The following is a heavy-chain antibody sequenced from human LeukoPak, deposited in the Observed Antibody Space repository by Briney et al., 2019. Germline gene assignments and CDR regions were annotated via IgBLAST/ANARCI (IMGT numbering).Heavy chain of an antibody. V-gene: IGHV3-30*02. CDR1: GFTFSSYG. D-gene: IGHD6-6*01. J-gene: IGHJ4*02. CDR3: ATSSSSSSWGPTDY. Sequence: GGSLRLSCAVSGFTFSSYGMHWVRQAPGKGLEWVAFIQYDGSNKYYGDSVKGRFTISRDNSKNTLYLQMNSLRAEDTAVYYCATSSSSSSWGPTDYWGQGTLVTVSS. CDR2: IQYDGSNK.